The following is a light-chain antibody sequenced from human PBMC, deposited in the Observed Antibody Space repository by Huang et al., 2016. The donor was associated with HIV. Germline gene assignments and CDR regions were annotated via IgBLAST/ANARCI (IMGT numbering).Light chain of an antibody. CDR1: PSVSAY. CDR2: GAS. Sequence: EIVLTQSPATLSLSPGERATLSCRASPSVSAYLAWYQQKPGQAPRLLIYGASNRATDIPARFSGRGSGTDFTLTISSLEPEDFAVYYCQQRSDWPLTFGGGTKVEIK. V-gene: IGKV3-11*01. CDR3: QQRSDWPLT. J-gene: IGKJ4*01.